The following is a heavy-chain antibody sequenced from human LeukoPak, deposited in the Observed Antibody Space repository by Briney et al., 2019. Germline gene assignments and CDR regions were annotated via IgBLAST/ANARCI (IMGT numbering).Heavy chain of an antibody. CDR3: ARVGDYALKD. D-gene: IGHD3-16*01. Sequence: SESLSLTCTVSGGAISSYHWSWIRQPAGKGLEWIGRIYTSGSTNYNPSLKSRVTMSVDTSKNQFSLKLSSVTAADTAVYYCARVGDYALKDWGQGTLVTVSS. V-gene: IGHV4-4*07. CDR1: GGAISSYH. J-gene: IGHJ4*02. CDR2: IYTSGST.